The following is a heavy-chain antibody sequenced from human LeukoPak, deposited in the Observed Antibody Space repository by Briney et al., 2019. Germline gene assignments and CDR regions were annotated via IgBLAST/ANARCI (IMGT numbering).Heavy chain of an antibody. CDR3: ARTYYYGSGSTTIWFDP. Sequence: SETLSLTCTVSAGSISSYYWSWIRQPPGKGLEWNGYIYYSGSTNYNPSLKSRVTISVDTSKNQFSLKLSSVTAAATAVYYCARTYYYGSGSTTIWFDPWGQGTLVTVSS. CDR1: AGSISSYY. V-gene: IGHV4-59*01. CDR2: IYYSGST. D-gene: IGHD3-10*01. J-gene: IGHJ5*02.